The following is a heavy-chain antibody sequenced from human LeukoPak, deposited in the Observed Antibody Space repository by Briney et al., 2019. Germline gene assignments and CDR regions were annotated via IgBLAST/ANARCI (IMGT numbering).Heavy chain of an antibody. CDR1: GFTFSSYS. V-gene: IGHV3-21*01. D-gene: IGHD3-16*01. CDR3: ARVVPGGSYGMDV. J-gene: IGHJ6*02. CDR2: ISSSSSYI. Sequence: GGSLRLSCAASGFTFSSYSMNGVRQAPGKGLEWVSSISSSSSYIYYADSVKGRFTISRDNAKNSLYLQMNSLRAEDTAVYYCARVVPGGSYGMDVWGQGTTVTVSS.